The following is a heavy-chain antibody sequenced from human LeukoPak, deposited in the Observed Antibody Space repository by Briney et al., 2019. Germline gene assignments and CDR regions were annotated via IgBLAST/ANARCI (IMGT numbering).Heavy chain of an antibody. CDR3: ARGMAVSGTHYYYFYAMDV. CDR2: IHHSGSPT. CDR1: GGSISSHY. J-gene: IGHJ6*02. Sequence: SETLSLTCSVSGGSISSHYWGRIRQPPGKGLEWLGYIHHSGSPTNYNPSLKNRVTISVDTSKNQFSLKLNSVTAADTAMYYCARGMAVSGTHYYYFYAMDVWGQGTTVTVSS. V-gene: IGHV4-59*11. D-gene: IGHD6-19*01.